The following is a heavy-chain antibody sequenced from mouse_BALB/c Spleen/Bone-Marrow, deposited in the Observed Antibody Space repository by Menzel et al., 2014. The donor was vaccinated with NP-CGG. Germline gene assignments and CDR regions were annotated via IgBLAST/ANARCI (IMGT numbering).Heavy chain of an antibody. D-gene: IGHD2-1*01. CDR3: ARTYYGNYAWFAY. J-gene: IGHJ3*01. Sequence: QVHVKQSGAELVKPGAPVKPSCKASGYTFTSYWMNWVKQRPGRGLEWIGRIDPSDSETHYNQKFKDKATLTVDKSSSTAYIQLSSLTSEDSAVYYCARTYYGNYAWFAYWGQGTLVTVSA. V-gene: IGHV1-69*02. CDR2: IDPSDSET. CDR1: GYTFTSYW.